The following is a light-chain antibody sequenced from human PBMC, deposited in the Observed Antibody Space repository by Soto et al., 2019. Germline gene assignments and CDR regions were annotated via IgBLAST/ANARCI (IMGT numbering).Light chain of an antibody. CDR3: QQLFDAPIT. CDR2: AAS. Sequence: GDSVTITCRASHVISTSLAWYQVNPGKAPKLLIYAASTFGSXFPSMXXXXXSXTXXXLTXXXXXPEVFATYYCQQLFDAPITFGQGTRLDIK. J-gene: IGKJ5*01. V-gene: IGKV1-9*01. CDR1: HVISTS.